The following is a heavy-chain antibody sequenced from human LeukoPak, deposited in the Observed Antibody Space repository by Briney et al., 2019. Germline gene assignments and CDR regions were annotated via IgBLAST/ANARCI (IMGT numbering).Heavy chain of an antibody. Sequence: GGSLRLSCTASGFTFSGHWIHWVRQPPGMWLVWVSRINERGTDSMYAESVKGRFTISRDNAKNTLYLQMNSLRAEDTAVYYCAKLYCGGDCHHFDYWGQGTLVTVSS. CDR2: INERGTDS. V-gene: IGHV3-74*03. CDR1: GFTFSGHW. D-gene: IGHD2-21*02. J-gene: IGHJ4*02. CDR3: AKLYCGGDCHHFDY.